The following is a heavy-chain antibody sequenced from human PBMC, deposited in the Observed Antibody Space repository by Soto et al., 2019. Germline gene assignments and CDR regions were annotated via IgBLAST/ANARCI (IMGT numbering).Heavy chain of an antibody. CDR3: ARAHCSSTSCYGSYYYYYMDV. CDR1: GGSISSGGYY. D-gene: IGHD2-2*01. V-gene: IGHV4-31*03. CDR2: IYYSGST. J-gene: IGHJ6*03. Sequence: SETLSLTCTVSGGSISSGGYYWSWIRQHPGKGLEWIGYIYYSGSTYYNPSLKSRVTISVDTSKNQFSLKLSSVTAADTAVYYCARAHCSSTSCYGSYYYYYMDVWGKGTTVTV.